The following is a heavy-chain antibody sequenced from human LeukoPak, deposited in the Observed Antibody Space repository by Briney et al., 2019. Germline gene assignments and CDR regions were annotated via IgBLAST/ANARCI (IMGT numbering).Heavy chain of an antibody. D-gene: IGHD3-10*02. CDR1: GGSITPYY. Sequence: SETLSLTCTVSGGSITPYYWSWIRQPPGKGLEWTGYISYSGSTYYKSSLKSRVTISVDTSKNQFSLKLSSVTAADTAVYYCARDLHYYVAMDVWGQGTTVTVSS. V-gene: IGHV4-59*01. J-gene: IGHJ6*02. CDR3: ARDLHYYVAMDV. CDR2: ISYSGST.